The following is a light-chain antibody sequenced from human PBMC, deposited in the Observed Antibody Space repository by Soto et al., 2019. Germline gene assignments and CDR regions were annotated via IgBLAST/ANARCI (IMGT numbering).Light chain of an antibody. J-gene: IGKJ1*01. CDR2: DAS. CDR3: QQYGSSGT. Sequence: EIVFTQSPATLSLSPGERATLSCRASQSVSSYLLWYQQKPGQTPRILIYDASNRATGIPARFSGSGSGTDFTLTISRLEPEDFAVYYCQQYGSSGTFGQGTKVDIK. CDR1: QSVSSY. V-gene: IGKV3-11*01.